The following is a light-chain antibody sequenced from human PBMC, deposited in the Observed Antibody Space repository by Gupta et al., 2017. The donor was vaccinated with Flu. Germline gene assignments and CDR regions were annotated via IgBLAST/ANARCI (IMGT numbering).Light chain of an antibody. V-gene: IGKV3-20*01. CDR2: GTS. J-gene: IGKJ2*01. Sequence: GTRSVSPGERGTRSCRAVESVKRKYLAWYQQKPGQAPRLLIHGTSNRAHGVPDRFSGDWSWTDFTLTINRRKTEESASCYCHQYCNSPYTFGQGTRLEIK. CDR3: HQYCNSPYT. CDR1: ESVKRKY.